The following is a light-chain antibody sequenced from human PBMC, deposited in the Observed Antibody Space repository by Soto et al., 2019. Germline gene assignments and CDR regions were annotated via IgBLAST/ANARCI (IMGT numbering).Light chain of an antibody. Sequence: QSVLTQPPSVSGAPGQRVTISCTGSSSNIGAGYDVHWYQQLPGTAPKLLIYGNTNRPSGVPDRFSGSRSGTSASLAITGLQAEDYGDYYCQSYDSSLSGSSVFGTGTQLTVL. CDR2: GNT. CDR1: SSNIGAGYD. V-gene: IGLV1-40*01. CDR3: QSYDSSLSGSSV. J-gene: IGLJ1*01.